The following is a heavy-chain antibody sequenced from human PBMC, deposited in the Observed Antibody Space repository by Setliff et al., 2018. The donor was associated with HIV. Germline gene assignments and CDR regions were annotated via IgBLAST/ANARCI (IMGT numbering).Heavy chain of an antibody. J-gene: IGHJ6*03. D-gene: IGHD3-3*01. CDR2: INHRGRT. V-gene: IGHV4-34*01. CDR1: GGSLSGYY. Sequence: PSETLSLTCAVYGGSLSGYYWSWIRQAPGKGLEWIGEINHRGRTRYNPSLKSRVTISVETSKNQFSLRVNSVTAADTAFYYCARGFSGDYVFTGYMDVWAKGPRSPSP. CDR3: ARGFSGDYVFTGYMDV.